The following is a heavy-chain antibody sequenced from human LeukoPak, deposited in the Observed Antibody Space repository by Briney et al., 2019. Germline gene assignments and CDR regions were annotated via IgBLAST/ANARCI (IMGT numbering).Heavy chain of an antibody. J-gene: IGHJ5*02. Sequence: SETLSLTCTVSGGSISSGDYYWSWIRQPPGKGLEWIGYIYYSGSTYYNPSLKSRVTISVDTSKNQFSLKLSSVTAADTAVYYCARAEYYDILTGYPNNWFDPWGQGTLVTVSS. CDR3: ARAEYYDILTGYPNNWFDP. CDR1: GGSISSGDYY. CDR2: IYYSGST. V-gene: IGHV4-30-4*01. D-gene: IGHD3-9*01.